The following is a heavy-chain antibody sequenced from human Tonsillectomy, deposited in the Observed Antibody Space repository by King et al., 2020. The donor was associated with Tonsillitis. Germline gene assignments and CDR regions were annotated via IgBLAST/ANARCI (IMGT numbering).Heavy chain of an antibody. Sequence: QLQESGPGLLKPSETLSLTCTVSGGSISGSTNYWAWVRQAPGKGLEWVATIYYSGYTYSNPSLESRVTASIDMSKNKFSLRLNSVTAADTAVYYCATGGSFYYFDYWGQGTLVTVSS. CDR2: IYYSGYT. D-gene: IGHD1-14*01. CDR1: GGSISGSTNY. CDR3: ATGGSFYYFDY. J-gene: IGHJ4*02. V-gene: IGHV4-39*01.